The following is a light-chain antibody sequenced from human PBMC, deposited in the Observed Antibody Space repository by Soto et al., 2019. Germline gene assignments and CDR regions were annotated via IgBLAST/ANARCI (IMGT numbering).Light chain of an antibody. CDR1: QSLLHSIGYNS. J-gene: IGKJ2*01. V-gene: IGKV2-28*01. CDR3: MQAQQNPYT. CDR2: LGS. Sequence: DLVMTQSPLSLPVTPGEPASISCRSSQSLLHSIGYNSLDWYLQKPGQSPQLMIYLGSNRASGVPQRFSGSGSGPDFTLKISRVEAEHVGVYYCMQAQQNPYTFCQGTKLEIK.